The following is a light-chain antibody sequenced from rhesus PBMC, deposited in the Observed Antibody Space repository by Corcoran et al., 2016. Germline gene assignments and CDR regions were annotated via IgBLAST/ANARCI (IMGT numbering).Light chain of an antibody. CDR2: KAS. Sequence: DIQMTQSPSSLSASVGDTVTITCRASQSIGRWLAWYQQKPGKVPKFLIYKASSLQSGVPSRFSGRGSGTDFTLTISSRQSEDFATYYCQQFSSSPLTFGGGTKVELK. V-gene: IGKV1-22*01. CDR3: QQFSSSPLT. J-gene: IGKJ4*01. CDR1: QSIGRW.